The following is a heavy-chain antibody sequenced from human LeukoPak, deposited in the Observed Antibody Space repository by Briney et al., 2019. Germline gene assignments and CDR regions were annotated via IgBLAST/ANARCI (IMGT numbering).Heavy chain of an antibody. D-gene: IGHD1-26*01. Sequence: GGSLRLSCAASGFTFDDYGMSLVRQGPGKGLEWVSNINWNGGSTGYTDSVKGRFTISRDNAKNSLYLQMNSLRAEDTALYYCARDQSRAKARGSGSYPTDYWGQGTLVTVSS. CDR3: ARDQSRAKARGSGSYPTDY. CDR1: GFTFDDYG. V-gene: IGHV3-20*04. CDR2: INWNGGST. J-gene: IGHJ4*02.